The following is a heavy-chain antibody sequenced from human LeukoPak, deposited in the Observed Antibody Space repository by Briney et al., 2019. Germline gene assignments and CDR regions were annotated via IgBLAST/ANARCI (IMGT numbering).Heavy chain of an antibody. V-gene: IGHV4-59*01. CDR2: IYYTGST. Sequence: SETLSLTCTISGGSISSYYWSWIRQPPGKGLELIGYIYYTGSTNHNPSLKSRVTISVDTSKNQFSLKLSSVTAADTAVYYCARVVYSGYDFRGAMDVWGKGTTVTVSS. D-gene: IGHD5-12*01. CDR3: ARVVYSGYDFRGAMDV. J-gene: IGHJ6*03. CDR1: GGSISSYY.